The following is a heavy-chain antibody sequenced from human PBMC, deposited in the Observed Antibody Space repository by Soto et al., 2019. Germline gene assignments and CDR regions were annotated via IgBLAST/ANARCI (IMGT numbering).Heavy chain of an antibody. CDR1: GYSFTSYW. D-gene: IGHD6-19*01. Sequence: GESLKISCKGSGYSFTSYWIGWVRQMPGKGLEWMGIIYPGDSDTRYSPSFQGQVTISADKSISTAYLQWSSLKASDTAMYYCARHAAVAGIIEVGTSDYWGQGTLVTVSS. CDR2: IYPGDSDT. V-gene: IGHV5-51*01. CDR3: ARHAAVAGIIEVGTSDY. J-gene: IGHJ4*02.